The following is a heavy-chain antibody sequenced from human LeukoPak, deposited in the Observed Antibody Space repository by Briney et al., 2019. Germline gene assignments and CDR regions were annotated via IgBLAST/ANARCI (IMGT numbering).Heavy chain of an antibody. D-gene: IGHD1-26*01. CDR1: GGTFSSYA. CDR2: IIPILGIA. CDR3: ARSGGSYDAFDI. V-gene: IGHV1-69*04. Sequence: GASVKVSCKASGGTFSSYAISWVRQAPGQGLEWMGRIIPILGIANYAQKFQGRVTITADKSTSTAYMELSRLRSDDTAVYYCARSGGSYDAFDIWGQGTMVTVSS. J-gene: IGHJ3*02.